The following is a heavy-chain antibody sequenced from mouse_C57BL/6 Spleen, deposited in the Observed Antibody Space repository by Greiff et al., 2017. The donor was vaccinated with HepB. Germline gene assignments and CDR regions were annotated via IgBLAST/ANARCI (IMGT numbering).Heavy chain of an antibody. J-gene: IGHJ3*01. D-gene: IGHD2-5*01. CDR2: IDPSDSYT. CDR3: AREDYSNYGGFAY. CDR1: GYTFTSYW. Sequence: QVQLQQPGAELVKPGASVKLSCKASGYTFTSYWMQWVKQRPGQGLEWIGEIDPSDSYTNYNQKFKGKATLTVDTSSSTAYMQLSSLTSEDSAVYYCAREDYSNYGGFAYWGQGTLVTVSA. V-gene: IGHV1-50*01.